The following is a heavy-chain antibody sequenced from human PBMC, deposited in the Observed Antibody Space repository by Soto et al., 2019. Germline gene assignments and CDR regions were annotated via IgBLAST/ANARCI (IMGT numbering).Heavy chain of an antibody. V-gene: IGHV3-74*01. CDR1: GRTSGSHW. J-gene: IGHJ4*02. CDR3: ARDFPYCSSRSCYLY. D-gene: IGHD2-2*01. CDR2: INSDGSST. Sequence: GLPMRLPRTAAGRTSGSHWGHWVIKATGKGLVWVSHINSDGSSTRYADSVKGRFTISRDNAKNTLYLQMNSLRVEDTAVYYCARDFPYCSSRSCYLYWGQGTLVTVSS.